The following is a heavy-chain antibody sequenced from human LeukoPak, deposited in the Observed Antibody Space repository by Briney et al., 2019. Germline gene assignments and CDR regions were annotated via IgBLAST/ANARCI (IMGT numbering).Heavy chain of an antibody. J-gene: IGHJ3*02. V-gene: IGHV4-59*01. CDR3: ARFLGSGWSRVAFDAFDI. Sequence: SETLSLTCTVSGGSISSYYWSWIRQPPGKGLEWVGYIYYSGSTNYNPSLKSRVTISVDTSENQFSLKLSSVTAADTAVYYCARFLGSGWSRVAFDAFDIWGQGTMVTVSS. D-gene: IGHD6-19*01. CDR1: GGSISSYY. CDR2: IYYSGST.